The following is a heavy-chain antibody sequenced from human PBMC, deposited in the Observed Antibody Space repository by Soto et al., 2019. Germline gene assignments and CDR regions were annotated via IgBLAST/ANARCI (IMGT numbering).Heavy chain of an antibody. CDR3: ARHMGAVAGYYYYYGMDV. J-gene: IGHJ6*02. V-gene: IGHV5-10-1*01. CDR2: IGPSDSYT. CDR1: GYSFTSYW. D-gene: IGHD6-19*01. Sequence: PGESLKISCKGSGYSFTSYWISWVRQMPGKGLEWMGRIGPSDSYTNYSPSFQGHVTISADKSISTAYLQWSSLKASDTAMYYCARHMGAVAGYYYYYGMDVWGQGTTVTVSS.